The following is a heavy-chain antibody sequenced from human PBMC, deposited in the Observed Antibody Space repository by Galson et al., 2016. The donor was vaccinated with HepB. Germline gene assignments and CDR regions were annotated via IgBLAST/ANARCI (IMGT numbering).Heavy chain of an antibody. V-gene: IGHV3-23*01. CDR3: AKDGRIYCSSASCHDHFHY. J-gene: IGHJ4*02. Sequence: SLRLSCAASGFTFSSYAVSWVRQAPGKGLEWVSTISGSGYNTYYADSVKGRFTISRDNSKNTLYLQMNSLRAEDTAVYYCAKDGRIYCSSASCHDHFHYWGQGTLVTVSS. D-gene: IGHD2-2*01. CDR2: ISGSGYNT. CDR1: GFTFSSYA.